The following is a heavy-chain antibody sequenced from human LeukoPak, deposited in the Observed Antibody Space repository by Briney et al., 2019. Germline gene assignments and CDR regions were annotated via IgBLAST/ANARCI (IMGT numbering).Heavy chain of an antibody. D-gene: IGHD1-26*01. V-gene: IGHV4-59*08. CDR1: GVSISSYY. CDR2: IYYSGST. CDR3: ARRRSGTYYYDL. Sequence: PSETLSLTCTVSGVSISSYYWSWIRQPPGKGLERIGYIYYSGSTNYNPSLKSRVTISVDTSKNQFSLKLSSVTAADTAVYYCARRRSGTYYYDLWGQGTLVTVSS. J-gene: IGHJ4*02.